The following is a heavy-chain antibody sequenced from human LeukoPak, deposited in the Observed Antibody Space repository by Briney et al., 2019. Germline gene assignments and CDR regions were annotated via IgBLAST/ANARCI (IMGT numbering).Heavy chain of an antibody. CDR1: GDSISSGDYY. D-gene: IGHD5-18*01. CDR3: ARWEYSYALGYYFDY. CDR2: ISSSGST. J-gene: IGHJ4*02. Sequence: NSSETLSLTCTVSGDSISSGDYYWSWIRQPAGKGLEWIGRISSSGSTNYNPSLKSRVTISVDTSKNQFSLKLSSVTAADTAVYYCARWEYSYALGYYFDYWGQGTLVTVSS. V-gene: IGHV4-61*02.